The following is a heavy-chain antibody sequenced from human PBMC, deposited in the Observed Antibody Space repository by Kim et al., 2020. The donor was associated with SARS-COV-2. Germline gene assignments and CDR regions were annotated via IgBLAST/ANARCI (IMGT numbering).Heavy chain of an antibody. CDR2: ISYDGSNK. J-gene: IGHJ4*02. CDR1: GFTFSSYG. Sequence: GGSLRLSCAASGFTFSSYGMHWVRQAPGKGLEWVAVISYDGSNKYYADSVKGRFTISRDNSKNTLYLQMNSLRAEDTAVYYCAKNEDVSLYYYGSGSDLFDYWGQGTLVTFSS. CDR3: AKNEDVSLYYYGSGSDLFDY. V-gene: IGHV3-30*18. D-gene: IGHD3-10*01.